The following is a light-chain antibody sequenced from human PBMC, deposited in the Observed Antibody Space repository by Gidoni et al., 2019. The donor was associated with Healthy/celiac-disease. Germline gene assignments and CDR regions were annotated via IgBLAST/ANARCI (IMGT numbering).Light chain of an antibody. CDR1: ESIRNW. J-gene: IGKJ1*01. V-gene: IGKV1-5*03. Sequence: DIQMTQSPSTLSASVGDRVTITCRASESIRNWLAWYQQKPGKAPKLLIYKASSLESGVPSRFSVSRSGTEFTLTISSLQPDDFVTYYCQQYNSYRTFGRGTKVEIK. CDR2: KAS. CDR3: QQYNSYRT.